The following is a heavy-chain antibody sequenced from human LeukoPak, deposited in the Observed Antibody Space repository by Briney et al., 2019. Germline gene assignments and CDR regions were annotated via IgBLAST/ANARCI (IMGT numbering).Heavy chain of an antibody. V-gene: IGHV3-23*01. CDR2: ISGSGKNT. Sequence: GGSLRLSCAASGFTFSTYAMSWVRQAPGKGLEWVSGISGSGKNTYYADSVKGRFTISRDNYKNTVFLQMNSLSAEDTAIYYCAKDRDDSSGYFFDYWGQGTLVTVSS. D-gene: IGHD3-22*01. CDR1: GFTFSTYA. CDR3: AKDRDDSSGYFFDY. J-gene: IGHJ4*02.